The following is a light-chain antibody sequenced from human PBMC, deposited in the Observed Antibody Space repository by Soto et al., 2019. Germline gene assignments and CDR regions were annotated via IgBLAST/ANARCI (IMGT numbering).Light chain of an antibody. CDR1: QSVSTY. CDR2: GAS. J-gene: IGKJ5*01. V-gene: IGKV3-11*01. CDR3: QQRSNRIT. Sequence: IVLTQSPATLSLSPGERATLSCRASQSVSTYLAWYQQTPGQGPRLLIYGASNRATGIPARLSGSGSGTDFTLTISSLEPEDFAVYYCQQRSNRITFGQGTRLEIK.